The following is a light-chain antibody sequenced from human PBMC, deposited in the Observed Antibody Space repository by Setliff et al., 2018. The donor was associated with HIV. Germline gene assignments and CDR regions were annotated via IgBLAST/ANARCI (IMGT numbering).Light chain of an antibody. CDR3: QQYLSTPLT. V-gene: IGKV4-1*01. CDR2: WAS. J-gene: IGKJ4*01. CDR1: QSVLYNSNNRNH. Sequence: VMTQSPDSLAVSLGERATINCKSSQSVLYNSNNRNHLAWYQQKGGQPPKLLIYWASTRESGVPDRFSGSGSGTDFTLTINNLQAEDVAVYYCQQYLSTPLTFGGGTKVDIK.